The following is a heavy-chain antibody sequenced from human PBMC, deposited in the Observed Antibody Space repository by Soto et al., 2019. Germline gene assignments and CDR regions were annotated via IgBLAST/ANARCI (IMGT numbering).Heavy chain of an antibody. Sequence: QVQLVQSGAEVKKPGASVKVSCKASGYTFSTYGFSWVRQAPGQGLEWMGWIGADNGDTNYAQNFQGRXXMXNAXSPATTDMELRSRTSDYTAVYFCAREWKGAEGFVPWGQGTLVTVSS. V-gene: IGHV1-18*01. CDR3: AREWKGAEGFVP. J-gene: IGHJ5*02. CDR2: IGADNGDT. D-gene: IGHD1-1*01. CDR1: GYTFSTYG.